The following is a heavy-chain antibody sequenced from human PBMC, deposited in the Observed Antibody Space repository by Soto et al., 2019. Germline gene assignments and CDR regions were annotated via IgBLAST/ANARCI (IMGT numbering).Heavy chain of an antibody. J-gene: IGHJ4*02. CDR3: ARDIIAAAGPPYY. D-gene: IGHD6-13*01. Sequence: TLSLTCAVAGGSISIGYHYWIWIRQPPGKGLEWIGYIYYSGSTYYNPSLKSRVTISVDTSKNQFSLKLSSVTAADTAVYYCARDIIAAAGPPYYCGQGTLVTVSS. CDR1: GGSISIGYHY. V-gene: IGHV4-30-4*01. CDR2: IYYSGST.